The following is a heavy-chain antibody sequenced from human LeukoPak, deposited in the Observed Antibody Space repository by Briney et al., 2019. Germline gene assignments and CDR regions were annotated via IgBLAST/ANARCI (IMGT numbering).Heavy chain of an antibody. D-gene: IGHD6-19*01. Sequence: GGSLRPSCAASGFTFSSYSMNWVRQAPGKGLEWVSYISSSSSTIYYADSVKGRFTISRDNAKNSLYLQMNSLRAEDTAVYYCARDGRMGIAVAGVDYWGQGTLVTVSS. V-gene: IGHV3-48*01. J-gene: IGHJ4*02. CDR2: ISSSSSTI. CDR1: GFTFSSYS. CDR3: ARDGRMGIAVAGVDY.